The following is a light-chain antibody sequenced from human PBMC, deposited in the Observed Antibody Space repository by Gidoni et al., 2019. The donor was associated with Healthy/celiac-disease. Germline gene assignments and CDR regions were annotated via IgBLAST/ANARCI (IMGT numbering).Light chain of an antibody. J-gene: IGKJ4*01. CDR1: QSVSSN. V-gene: IGKV3-15*01. CDR3: QQYNNWPPA. Sequence: VMTQSPATLSVSPGERATLSCRASQSVSSNLAWYQQKPGQAPRLLIYGASTRATGIPARFSGSGSGKEFTLTSSSLQSEDVAVYYWQQYNNWPPAFGGGTKVEIK. CDR2: GAS.